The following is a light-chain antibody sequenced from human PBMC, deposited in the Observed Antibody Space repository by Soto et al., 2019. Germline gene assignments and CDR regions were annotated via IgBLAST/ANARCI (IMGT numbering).Light chain of an antibody. Sequence: QSVLTQPPSVSGAPGQSITISCTGTSSDVGDYNYVSWYQHHPGKAPKLMIYDVSNRPSGVSNRFSGSKSGNTASLTISGLQPEDDADYYCSSYTTSNTRQIVFGSGTKVTVL. CDR1: SSDVGDYNY. CDR2: DVS. CDR3: SSYTTSNTRQIV. V-gene: IGLV2-14*03. J-gene: IGLJ1*01.